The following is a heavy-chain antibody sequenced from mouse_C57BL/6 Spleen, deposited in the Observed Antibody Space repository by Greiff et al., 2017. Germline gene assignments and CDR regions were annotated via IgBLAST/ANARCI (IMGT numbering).Heavy chain of an antibody. CDR2: IYPYNGVS. Sequence: EVKLMESGPELVKPGASVKISCKASGYSFTGYYMHWVKQSHGNILDWIGYIYPYNGVSSYNQKFKGKATLTVDKSSSTAYMELRSLTSEDSAVYYCARRQPSYYGSSYWYFDVWGTGTTVTVSS. J-gene: IGHJ1*03. V-gene: IGHV1-31*01. CDR3: ARRQPSYYGSSYWYFDV. D-gene: IGHD1-1*01. CDR1: GYSFTGYY.